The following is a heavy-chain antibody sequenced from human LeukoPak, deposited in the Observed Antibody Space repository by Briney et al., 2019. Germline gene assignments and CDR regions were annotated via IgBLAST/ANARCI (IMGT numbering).Heavy chain of an antibody. J-gene: IGHJ6*04. CDR1: GGTFSIYA. D-gene: IGHD1-14*01. V-gene: IGHV1-69*13. Sequence: SVRVSCKASGGTFSIYAISWVRQAPGQGREWMGGIIPIFGTVHYPQKFQGRVTLNADESTNNAYIELSSLRSEDTAVYYCARALPRGTIFVFGSGAMGVWGKGTTVTVSS. CDR3: ARALPRGTIFVFGSGAMGV. CDR2: IIPIFGTV.